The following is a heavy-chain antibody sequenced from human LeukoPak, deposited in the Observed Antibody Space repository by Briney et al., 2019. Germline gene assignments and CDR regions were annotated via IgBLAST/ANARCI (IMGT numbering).Heavy chain of an antibody. CDR1: GGSFSGYY. J-gene: IGHJ6*02. D-gene: IGHD2-15*01. Sequence: SETLSLTCAVYGGSFSGYYWSWIRQPPGKGLEWIGEINHSGSTNYNPSLKSRVTISVDTSKNQFSLKLSSVTAAGTAVYYCARLGTHPRYCSGGSCPRDYGMDVWGQGTTVTVSS. V-gene: IGHV4-34*01. CDR3: ARLGTHPRYCSGGSCPRDYGMDV. CDR2: INHSGST.